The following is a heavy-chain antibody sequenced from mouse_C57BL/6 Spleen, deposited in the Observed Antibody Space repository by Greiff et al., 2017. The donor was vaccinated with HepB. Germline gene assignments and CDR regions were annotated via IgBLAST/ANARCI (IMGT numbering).Heavy chain of an antibody. V-gene: IGHV1-42*01. D-gene: IGHD1-1*01. J-gene: IGHJ2*01. CDR2: INPSTGGT. Sequence: VQLQQSGPELVKPGASVKISCKASGYSFTGYYMNWVKQSPEKSLEWIGEINPSTGGTTYNQKFKAKATLTVDKSSSTAYMQLKSLTSEDSAVYYCARRKVITTVVEDYFDYWGQGTTLTVSS. CDR3: ARRKVITTVVEDYFDY. CDR1: GYSFTGYY.